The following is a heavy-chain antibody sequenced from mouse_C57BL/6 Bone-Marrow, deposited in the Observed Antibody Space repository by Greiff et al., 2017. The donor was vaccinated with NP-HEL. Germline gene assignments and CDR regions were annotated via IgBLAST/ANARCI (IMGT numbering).Heavy chain of an antibody. CDR3: ARLRSYAMDY. CDR1: GYAFSSYW. D-gene: IGHD1-1*01. V-gene: IGHV1-80*01. Sequence: VQGVESGAELVKPGASVKISCKASGYAFSSYWMNWVKQRPGKGLEWIGQIYPGDGDTNYNGKFKGKATLTADKSSSTAYMQLSSLTSEDSAVYFCARLRSYAMDYWGQGTSVTVSS. J-gene: IGHJ4*01. CDR2: IYPGDGDT.